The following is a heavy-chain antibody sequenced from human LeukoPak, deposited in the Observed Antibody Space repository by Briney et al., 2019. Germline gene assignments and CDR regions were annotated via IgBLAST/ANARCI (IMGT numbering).Heavy chain of an antibody. J-gene: IGHJ3*02. V-gene: IGHV4-59*01. D-gene: IGHD3-22*01. Sequence: SETLSLTCTVSGGSISSYYWSWIRQPPGKGVGWIGHIYYSGSTNYNPSLKSRVTISVDTSKNQFSLKLSSVTAADTAVYYCARDGRISGYYYYTDAFDIWGQGTMVTVSS. CDR2: IYYSGST. CDR3: ARDGRISGYYYYTDAFDI. CDR1: GGSISSYY.